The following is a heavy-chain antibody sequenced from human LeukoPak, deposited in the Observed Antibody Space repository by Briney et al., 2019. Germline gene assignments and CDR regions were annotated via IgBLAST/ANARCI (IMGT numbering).Heavy chain of an antibody. CDR2: IYYSGST. D-gene: IGHD6-19*01. J-gene: IGHJ5*02. CDR1: GGSISSYY. CDR3: ARVLGQWLEGWFDP. Sequence: PSETPSLTCTVSGGSISSYYWSWIRQPPGKGLEWIGYIYYSGSTNYNPSLKSRVTISVDTSKNQFSLKLSSVTAADTAVYYCARVLGQWLEGWFDPWGQGTLVTVSS. V-gene: IGHV4-59*01.